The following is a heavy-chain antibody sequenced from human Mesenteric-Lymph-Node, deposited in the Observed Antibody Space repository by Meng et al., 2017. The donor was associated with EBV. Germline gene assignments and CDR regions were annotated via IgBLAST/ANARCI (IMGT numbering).Heavy chain of an antibody. CDR1: GYCFSYYY. V-gene: IGHV1-69-2*01. CDR3: AIVLYARANWFDS. D-gene: IGHD2-8*01. CDR2: DDPEDEET. J-gene: IGHJ5*01. Sequence: DVQLVQSGGEVQKPGATVLTPCKLAGYCFSYYYIHWVRQPPEEGVQWRGGDDPEDEETIYAEYFQGRVTISADTSTDTASMELSCVRSEDTAVYYCAIVLYARANWFDSWGQGTLVTVSS.